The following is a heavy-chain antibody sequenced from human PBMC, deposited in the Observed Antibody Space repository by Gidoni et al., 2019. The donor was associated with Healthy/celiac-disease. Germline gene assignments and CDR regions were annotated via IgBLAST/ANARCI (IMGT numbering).Heavy chain of an antibody. CDR3: AKDRYSSGWSTRRRGYFQH. V-gene: IGHV3-30*18. D-gene: IGHD6-19*01. CDR1: GFTFSSYG. J-gene: IGHJ1*01. CDR2: ISYDGSNK. Sequence: VQLVEAGGGVVQPGRSLRLSCAASGFTFSSYGMHWFRQAPGKGLEWVAVISYDGSNKYYADSVKGRFTISRDNSKNTLYLQMNSLRAEDTAVYYCAKDRYSSGWSTRRRGYFQHWGQGTLVTVSS.